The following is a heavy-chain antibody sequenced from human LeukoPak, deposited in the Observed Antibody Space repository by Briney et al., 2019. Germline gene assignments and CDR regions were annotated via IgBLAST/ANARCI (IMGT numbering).Heavy chain of an antibody. V-gene: IGHV3-23*01. CDR3: AKHQGRRENYGANWSGWVQSNKGGYYFDY. CDR1: GFTFSSYA. D-gene: IGHD4-23*01. J-gene: IGHJ4*02. Sequence: GGSLRLSCAASGFTFSSYAMSWVRQAPGKGLEWVSAISGSGGSTYYADSVKGRFTISRDNSKNTLYLQMNSLRAEDTAVYYCAKHQGRRENYGANWSGWVQSNKGGYYFDYWGQGTLVTVSS. CDR2: ISGSGGST.